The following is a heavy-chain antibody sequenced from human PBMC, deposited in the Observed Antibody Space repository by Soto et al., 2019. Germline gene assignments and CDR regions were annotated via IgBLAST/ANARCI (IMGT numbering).Heavy chain of an antibody. CDR1: GFTFSSYA. Sequence: EVQLLESGGGLVQPGGSLRLSCAASGFTFSSYAMSWVRQAPGKGLEWVSAISGSGGSTYYADSVKGRFTISRDNSKNTMYLQMNSLRADDTAVYYCAKRDKEAGACDIWGQGTMVTVSS. CDR3: AKRDKEAGACDI. CDR2: ISGSGGST. V-gene: IGHV3-23*01. J-gene: IGHJ3*02.